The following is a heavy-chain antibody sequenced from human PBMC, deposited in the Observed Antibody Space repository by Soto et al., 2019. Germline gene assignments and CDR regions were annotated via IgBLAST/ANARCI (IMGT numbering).Heavy chain of an antibody. CDR2: IYYSGST. D-gene: IGHD4-4*01. CDR3: ARHATTVTTHFDY. Sequence: SETLSLTCTVSDGSISRSTFYWGWIRQPPGKGLEWIGSIYYSGSTYYNPSLKSRVTISVDTSKNQFSLKLSSVTVADTVVYYCARHATTVTTHFDYWGQGTLVTVSS. V-gene: IGHV4-39*01. CDR1: DGSISRSTFY. J-gene: IGHJ4*02.